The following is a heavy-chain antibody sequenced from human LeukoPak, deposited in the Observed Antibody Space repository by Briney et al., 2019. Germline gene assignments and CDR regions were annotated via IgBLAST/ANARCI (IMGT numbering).Heavy chain of an antibody. CDR3: ARHVNSNGSPSDY. CDR1: GGSISSSSYY. V-gene: IGHV4-39*01. J-gene: IGHJ4*02. CDR2: IYYSGST. D-gene: IGHD1-26*01. Sequence: SETLSLTCTVSGGSISSSSYYWGWIRQPPGKGLEWIGNIYYSGSTYYNPSLKSRVTISVDTSKNQFSLKLRSVTAADTAVYYCARHVNSNGSPSDYWGQGTLVTVSS.